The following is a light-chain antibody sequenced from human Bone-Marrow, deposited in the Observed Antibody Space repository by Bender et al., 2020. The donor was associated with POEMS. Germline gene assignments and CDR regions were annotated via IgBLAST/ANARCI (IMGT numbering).Light chain of an antibody. V-gene: IGLV3-21*02. CDR2: DDT. CDR3: QVWDTGNDHYV. CDR1: NIGSKS. J-gene: IGLJ1*01. Sequence: SYVLTQSPSVSVAPGQTARITCGGNNIGSKSVHWYQQGPGQAPVLVVYDDTDRPSGIPERFSGSNSGNTATLTISRVEAGDEADYYCQVWDTGNDHYVFGSGTKVTVL.